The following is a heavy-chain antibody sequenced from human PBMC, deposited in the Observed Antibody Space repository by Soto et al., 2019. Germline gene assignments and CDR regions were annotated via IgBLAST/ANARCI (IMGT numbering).Heavy chain of an antibody. Sequence: PSETLSLTYTVSGASISSYYWSWIRQPPGKGLEWIGFIFYSGSTSYNPSLKSRVTISIDTSEYQFSLKLNSVTAADTAVYYCASMIGDPVLSFDSWGQGTLVTVS. CDR2: IFYSGST. V-gene: IGHV4-59*01. CDR3: ASMIGDPVLSFDS. J-gene: IGHJ5*01. D-gene: IGHD3-10*02. CDR1: GASISSYY.